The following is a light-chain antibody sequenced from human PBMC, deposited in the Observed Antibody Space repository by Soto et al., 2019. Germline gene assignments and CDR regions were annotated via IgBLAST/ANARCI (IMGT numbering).Light chain of an antibody. CDR2: DVS. Sequence: DIQMTQSPSSLSASVGDRVTITCQASQAIGNNLKWYQQKPGRAPKLLIYDVSNLETGVPSRFSGSGSGTDFTFTISSLQPEDIAKYYCQEHDNLFTFAGGTKVDIK. CDR3: QEHDNLFT. V-gene: IGKV1-33*01. J-gene: IGKJ4*01. CDR1: QAIGNN.